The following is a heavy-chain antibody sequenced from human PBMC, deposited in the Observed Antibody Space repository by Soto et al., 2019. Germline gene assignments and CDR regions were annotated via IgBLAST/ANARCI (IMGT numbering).Heavy chain of an antibody. CDR2: INTDGIST. V-gene: IGHV3-74*01. CDR1: GLPFSSYW. J-gene: IGHJ6*02. CDR3: ARGRGYQYYGMDV. Sequence: PGESLRLSCPAPGLPFSSYWMHWVRLAPGKGLVWVSRINTDGISTTYADSVKGRFTISRDKAKNTLYLQMNSLRADDTAVYYCARGRGYQYYGMDVWGQGNTVTVSS.